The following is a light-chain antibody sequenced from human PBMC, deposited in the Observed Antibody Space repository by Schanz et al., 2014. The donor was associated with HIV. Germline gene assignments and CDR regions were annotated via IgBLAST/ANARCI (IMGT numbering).Light chain of an antibody. Sequence: QSALTQPASVSGSPGQSITISCTGTSSDVGNYNYVSWYQQLPGKVPKLMIYDVSNRASGVANRFSGSKSGNTASLTISGLQAEDEADYYCCSYTFSGTWVFGGGTKLTVL. CDR1: SSDVGNYNY. J-gene: IGLJ3*02. V-gene: IGLV2-14*03. CDR3: CSYTFSGTWV. CDR2: DVS.